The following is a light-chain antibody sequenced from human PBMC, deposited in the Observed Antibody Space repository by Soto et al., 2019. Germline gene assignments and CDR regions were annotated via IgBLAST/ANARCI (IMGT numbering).Light chain of an antibody. CDR2: EGS. V-gene: IGLV2-23*01. J-gene: IGLJ1*01. Sequence: QSVLTQPASVSGSPGQSITISCTGTSSDVGSYNLVSWYQQHPGKAPKLIIFEGSKRPSGVSNRFSGSKSCNTASLTISGLQAEDEADYHCCSYAGSTTYVFGTGTKVTVL. CDR3: CSYAGSTTYV. CDR1: SSDVGSYNL.